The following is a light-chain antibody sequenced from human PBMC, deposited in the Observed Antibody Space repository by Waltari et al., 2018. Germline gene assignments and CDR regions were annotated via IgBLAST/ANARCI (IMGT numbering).Light chain of an antibody. CDR3: SAWDSDLVAVV. CDR1: RNNVGNQG. Sequence: QAGLTQPPSVSRALGQTATLTCAGNRNNVGNQGVAWLQQHQGHPPKLLSYRSAKRPSGISERFSASRSGNTASLTITGLQADDEADYYCSAWDSDLVAVVFGGGTKLTVL. V-gene: IGLV10-54*04. J-gene: IGLJ3*02. CDR2: RSA.